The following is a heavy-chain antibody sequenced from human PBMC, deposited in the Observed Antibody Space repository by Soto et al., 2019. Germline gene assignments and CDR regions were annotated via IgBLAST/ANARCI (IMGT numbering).Heavy chain of an antibody. CDR3: PKGVVAASRYYYYGMDV. D-gene: IGHD2-15*01. J-gene: IGHJ6*02. V-gene: IGHV3-23*01. CDR1: GFTFSSYA. Sequence: PGGSLRLAXAASGFTFSSYAMSWVRQAPGKGLEWVSAISGSGGSTYYADSVKGRFTISRDNSKNTLYLQMNSLRAEDTAVYYCPKGVVAASRYYYYGMDVWGQGTTVTVSS. CDR2: ISGSGGST.